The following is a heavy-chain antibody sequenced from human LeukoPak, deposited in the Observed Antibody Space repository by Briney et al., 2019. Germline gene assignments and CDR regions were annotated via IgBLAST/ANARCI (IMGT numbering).Heavy chain of an antibody. CDR1: GFTFSTYA. CDR2: ISGSDVST. J-gene: IGHJ4*02. CDR3: AKEGGYSSSSVDY. D-gene: IGHD6-6*01. V-gene: IGHV3-23*01. Sequence: GGSLRLSCAASGFTFSTYAMSWVRQAPGKGLEWVPGISGSDVSTYYADSVKGRFTISRDDSKKTVYLQMNSLRAEDTAVYYCAKEGGYSSSSVDYWGQGTLVTVSS.